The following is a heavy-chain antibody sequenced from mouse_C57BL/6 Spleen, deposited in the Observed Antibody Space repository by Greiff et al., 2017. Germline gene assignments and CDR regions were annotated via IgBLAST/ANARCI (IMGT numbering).Heavy chain of an antibody. CDR3: ARNLAYDYDAWFAY. V-gene: IGHV1-4*01. Sequence: QVQLQQSGAELARPGASVKMSCKASGYTFTSYTMHWVKQRPGQGLEWIGYINPSSGYTKYNQKFKDKATLTADKSSSTAYMQLRSLTSEDSAVYYCARNLAYDYDAWFAYWGQGTLVTVSA. CDR2: INPSSGYT. CDR1: GYTFTSYT. J-gene: IGHJ3*01. D-gene: IGHD2-4*01.